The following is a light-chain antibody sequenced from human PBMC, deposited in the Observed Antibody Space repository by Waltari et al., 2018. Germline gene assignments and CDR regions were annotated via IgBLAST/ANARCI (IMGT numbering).Light chain of an antibody. CDR3: QAWDTAFNWV. V-gene: IGLV4-69*01. Sequence: QLVLTQSPSASASLGASVKLTCTLSSGHSTYAIAWYQQQPEKGPRFLLKLNDDGSHIRGDGIPDRFSGSSSGAERSLTISSLQSEDEADYYCQAWDTAFNWVFGGGTKLTVL. CDR2: LNDDGSH. J-gene: IGLJ3*02. CDR1: SGHSTYA.